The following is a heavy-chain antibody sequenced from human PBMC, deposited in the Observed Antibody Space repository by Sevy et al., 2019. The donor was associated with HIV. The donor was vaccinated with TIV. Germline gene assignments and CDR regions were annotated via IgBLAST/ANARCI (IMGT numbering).Heavy chain of an antibody. Sequence: GGSLRLSCAASGLTFSYYTMNWVRQAPGKRLEWVSSISSGSSYIFYADSMKGRFTVSRDNAKNSLFLQMNSLRDEDTALYYCARSTDYYDNSGYDSWGRGILVTVSS. CDR1: GLTFSYYT. J-gene: IGHJ4*02. V-gene: IGHV3-21*03. D-gene: IGHD3-22*01. CDR2: ISSGSSYI. CDR3: ARSTDYYDNSGYDS.